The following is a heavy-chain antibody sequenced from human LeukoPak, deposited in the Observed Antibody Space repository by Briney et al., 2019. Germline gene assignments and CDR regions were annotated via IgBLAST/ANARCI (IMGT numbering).Heavy chain of an antibody. D-gene: IGHD2-15*01. Sequence: GGSLRLSCAASGFTFSTYWMSWVRQAPGKGLEWVANINQGGSEKYYVDSVKGLFTISRDNAKNSLYLQMNSLRAEDTAVYYCARMCSGGSCYSYWGQGTLVTVSS. CDR1: GFTFSTYW. J-gene: IGHJ4*02. CDR2: INQGGSEK. V-gene: IGHV3-7*03. CDR3: ARMCSGGSCYSY.